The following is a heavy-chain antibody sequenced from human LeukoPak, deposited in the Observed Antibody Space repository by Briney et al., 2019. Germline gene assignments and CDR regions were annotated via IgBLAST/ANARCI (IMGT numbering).Heavy chain of an antibody. Sequence: GASVKVSCTASGYTFTSYGISWVRQAPGQGLEWMGWISAYNGNTNYAQKLQGRVTMTTDTSTSTAYMELRSLRSDDTAVYYCARDTDYYDSSGYDTTSFDYWGQGTLVTVSS. D-gene: IGHD3-22*01. J-gene: IGHJ4*02. CDR2: ISAYNGNT. CDR1: GYTFTSYG. CDR3: ARDTDYYDSSGYDTTSFDY. V-gene: IGHV1-18*01.